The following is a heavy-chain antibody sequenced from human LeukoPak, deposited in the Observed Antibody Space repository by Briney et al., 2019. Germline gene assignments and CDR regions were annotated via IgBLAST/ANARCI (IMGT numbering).Heavy chain of an antibody. J-gene: IGHJ4*02. V-gene: IGHV1-8*01. D-gene: IGHD2-2*01. CDR2: MNPNSGNT. Sequence: ASVKVSCKASGYTFTSYDINWVRQATGQGLEWMGWMNPNSGNTGYAQKFQGRVTMTRNTSISTAYMELSSLRSDDTAVYYCAREYCSSTSCYEDGYWGQGTLVTVSS. CDR1: GYTFTSYD. CDR3: AREYCSSTSCYEDGY.